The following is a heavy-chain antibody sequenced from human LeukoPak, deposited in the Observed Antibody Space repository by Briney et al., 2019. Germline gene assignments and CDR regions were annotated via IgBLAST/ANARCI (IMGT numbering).Heavy chain of an antibody. CDR1: GYTFTGYY. D-gene: IGHD6-13*01. CDR2: INPNSGGT. J-gene: IGHJ4*02. V-gene: IGHV1-2*02. CDR3: ARGIGYSSSHDY. Sequence: ASVNVSCKASGYTFTGYYMHWVRQAPGQGLEWMGWINPNSGGTNYAQKFQGRVTMTRDTSISTAYMELSRLRSDDTAVYYCARGIGYSSSHDYWGQGTLVTVSS.